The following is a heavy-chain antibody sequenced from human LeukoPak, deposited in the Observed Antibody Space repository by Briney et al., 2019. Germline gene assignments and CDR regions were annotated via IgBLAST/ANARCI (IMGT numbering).Heavy chain of an antibody. CDR3: AKMSGDCSSTTCSSFDY. V-gene: IGHV3-23*01. D-gene: IGHD2-2*01. J-gene: IGHJ4*02. CDR2: ISDSGGSR. Sequence: PGGSLRLSCAASGFAFSNQAMGWVRQASGKGLEWVSAISDSGGSRYYADSVKGRFSISRDNSKNTLYLQMISLRAEDTAVYYCAKMSGDCSSTTCSSFDYCGQGALSPASS. CDR1: GFAFSNQA.